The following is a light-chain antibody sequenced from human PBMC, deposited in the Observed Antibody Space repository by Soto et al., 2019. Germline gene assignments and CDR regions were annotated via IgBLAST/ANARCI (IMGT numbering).Light chain of an antibody. V-gene: IGKV1-5*01. CDR3: QQYGSSPLT. CDR1: QSISSW. CDR2: AAS. J-gene: IGKJ5*01. Sequence: DIQMTQSPSTLSASVGDRVTITCRASQSISSWLAWYQQKPGKAPKVLIYAASNLQSGVPSRFSGSGSGTDFTLTISRLEPEDFAVYYCQQYGSSPLTFGQGTRLEIK.